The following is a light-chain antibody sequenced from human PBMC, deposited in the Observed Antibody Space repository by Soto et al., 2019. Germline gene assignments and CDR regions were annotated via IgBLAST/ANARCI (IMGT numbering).Light chain of an antibody. J-gene: IGKJ4*01. V-gene: IGKV1-39*01. CDR1: QRISSY. Sequence: DIQMTQSPSSLSASVGDRVTITCRASQRISSYLNWYQQKPGKAPKLLIYAASSLQSGVPSRFSGSGSGADFTFTISSLQPEDFATYYCQQSYSSPLTFGGGTKVETK. CDR2: AAS. CDR3: QQSYSSPLT.